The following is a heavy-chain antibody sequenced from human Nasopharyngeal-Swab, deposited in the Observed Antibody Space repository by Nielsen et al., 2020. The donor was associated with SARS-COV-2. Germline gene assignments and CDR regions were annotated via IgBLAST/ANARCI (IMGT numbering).Heavy chain of an antibody. J-gene: IGHJ4*02. CDR3: AKAGGTTVAFDS. V-gene: IGHV3-43*01. Sequence: GESLKISCSASGFTFDDFTMHWVRQAPGKGPEWVSLITWDGDSTSYGDSVKGRFTMSRDNTENSLYLEMNSLRTEDTALYYCAKAGGTTVAFDSWGQGTLVTVSS. CDR1: GFTFDDFT. D-gene: IGHD4-23*01. CDR2: ITWDGDST.